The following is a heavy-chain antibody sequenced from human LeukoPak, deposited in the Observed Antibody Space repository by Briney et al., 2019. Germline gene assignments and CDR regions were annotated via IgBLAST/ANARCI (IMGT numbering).Heavy chain of an antibody. D-gene: IGHD6-13*01. CDR3: ARAGSSWGNYYYYYYMDV. CDR2: MNPNSGNT. J-gene: IGHJ6*03. Sequence: ASVKVSCKASGYTFTSYDINWVRQATGQGLEWMGWMNPNSGNTGYAQKFQGRVTMTRNTSISTAYMELSSVTAADTAVYYCARAGSSWGNYYYYYYMDVWGKGTTVTVSS. V-gene: IGHV1-8*01. CDR1: GYTFTSYD.